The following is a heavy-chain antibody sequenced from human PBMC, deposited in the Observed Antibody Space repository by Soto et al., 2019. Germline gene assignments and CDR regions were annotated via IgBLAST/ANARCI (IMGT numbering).Heavy chain of an antibody. CDR2: ISAYNGNT. D-gene: IGHD2-8*01. CDR3: ARGGGLYCTNGVCSDYGMEV. J-gene: IGHJ6*02. CDR1: GYTFTSYG. Sequence: ASVKVSCKASGYTFTSYGISWVRQAPGQGLEWMGWISAYNGNTNYAQKLQGRVTMTTDTSTSTAYVELSSLRSEDTAVYYCARGGGLYCTNGVCSDYGMEVWGQGTTVTVSS. V-gene: IGHV1-18*04.